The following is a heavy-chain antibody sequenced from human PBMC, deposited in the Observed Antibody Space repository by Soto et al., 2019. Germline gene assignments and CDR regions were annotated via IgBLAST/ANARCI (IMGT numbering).Heavy chain of an antibody. CDR1: GFTFSSYG. CDR2: IWYDGSNK. Sequence: QVQLVESGGGVVQPGRSLRLSCAASGFTFSSYGMHWVRQAPGKGLEWVAGIWYDGSNKYYADSVKGRFTISRDNSKNTLYLQMNSLRAEDTAVYYCAREEVGSSSHGSFDYWGQGTLVTVS. D-gene: IGHD6-13*01. J-gene: IGHJ4*02. CDR3: AREEVGSSSHGSFDY. V-gene: IGHV3-33*01.